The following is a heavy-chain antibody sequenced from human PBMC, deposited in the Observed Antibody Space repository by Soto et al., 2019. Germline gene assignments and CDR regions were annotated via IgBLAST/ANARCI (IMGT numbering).Heavy chain of an antibody. CDR3: ARQLGGSGWPEHYYYYGMDV. J-gene: IGHJ6*02. D-gene: IGHD6-25*01. CDR1: GYSFTSYW. V-gene: IGHV5-51*01. CDR2: IYPGDSDT. Sequence: PGESLKISCKGSGYSFTSYWIGWVRQMPGKGLEWMGIIYPGDSDTRYSPSFQGQVTISADKSISTAYLQWSSLKASDTAMYYCARQLGGSGWPEHYYYYGMDVWGQGTTVTVSS.